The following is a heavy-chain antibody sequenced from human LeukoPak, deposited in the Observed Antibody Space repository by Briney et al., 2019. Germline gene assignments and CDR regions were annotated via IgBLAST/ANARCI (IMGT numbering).Heavy chain of an antibody. V-gene: IGHV4-61*02. CDR1: GGSISSGSYY. D-gene: IGHD3-22*01. CDR3: ARVTTGGYYNC. Sequence: SETLSLTCTVSGGSISSGSYYWSWIRQPAGKGLEWIGRIYTSGSTNYNPSLKSRVTISVDTSKNQFSLKLSSVTAADSAVYYCARVTTGGYYNCWGQGTLVTVSS. J-gene: IGHJ4*02. CDR2: IYTSGST.